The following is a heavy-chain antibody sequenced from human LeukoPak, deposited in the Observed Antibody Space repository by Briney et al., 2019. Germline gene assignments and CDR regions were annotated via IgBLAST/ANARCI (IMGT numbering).Heavy chain of an antibody. D-gene: IGHD5-18*01. V-gene: IGHV3-49*04. Sequence: GGSLRLSCAASGFTFSSYGMHWVRQAPGKGLEWVGFIRSKAYGGTTEYAASVKGRFTISRDDSKSIAYLQMNSLKTEDTAVHYCTRGYSYALYFDYWGQGTLVTVSS. CDR1: GFTFSSYG. CDR3: TRGYSYALYFDY. CDR2: IRSKAYGGTT. J-gene: IGHJ4*02.